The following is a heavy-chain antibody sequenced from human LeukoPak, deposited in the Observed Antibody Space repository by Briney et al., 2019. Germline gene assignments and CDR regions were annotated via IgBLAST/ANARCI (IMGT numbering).Heavy chain of an antibody. J-gene: IGHJ6*03. CDR3: AKRFGELGSPYYYYMDV. Sequence: GGSLRLSCAASGFTFSSYSMNWVRQAPGKGLEWVSSISSSSSYIYYADSVKGRFTISRDNAKNSLYLQMNSLRAEDTAAYYCAKRFGELGSPYYYYMDVWGKGTTVTISS. V-gene: IGHV3-21*01. CDR1: GFTFSSYS. D-gene: IGHD3-10*01. CDR2: ISSSSSYI.